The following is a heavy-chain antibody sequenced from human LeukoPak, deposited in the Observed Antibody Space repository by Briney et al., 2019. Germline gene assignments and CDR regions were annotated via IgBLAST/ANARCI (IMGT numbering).Heavy chain of an antibody. CDR1: GFTFSSYS. CDR2: ISSSSSTI. J-gene: IGHJ4*02. V-gene: IGHV3-48*04. CDR3: ARTTGGRYSGHDYDY. Sequence: GGSLRLSRAASGFTFSSYSMNWVRQAPGKGLEWVSYISSSSSTIYYADPVKGRFTISRDNAKNSLYLQMNSLRAEDTAVYYCARTTGGRYSGHDYDYWGQGTLVTVSS. D-gene: IGHD5-12*01.